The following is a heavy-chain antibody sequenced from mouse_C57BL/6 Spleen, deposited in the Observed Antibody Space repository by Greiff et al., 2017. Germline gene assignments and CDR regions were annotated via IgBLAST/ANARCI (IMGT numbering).Heavy chain of an antibody. CDR3: ASDYGFAY. CDR2: INPYNGGT. CDR1: GYTFTDYY. Sequence: EVKLMESGPVLVKPGASVKMSCKASGYTFTDYYMNWVKQSHGKSLEWIGVINPYNGGTSYNQKFKGKATLTVDKSSSTAYMELNSLTSEDSAVYYCASDYGFAYWGQGTLVTVSA. D-gene: IGHD2-4*01. V-gene: IGHV1-19*01. J-gene: IGHJ3*01.